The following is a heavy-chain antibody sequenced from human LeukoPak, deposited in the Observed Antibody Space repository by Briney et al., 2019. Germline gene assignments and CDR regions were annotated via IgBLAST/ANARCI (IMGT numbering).Heavy chain of an antibody. J-gene: IGHJ4*02. CDR2: MNPNSGNT. CDR1: GYSFTSYW. Sequence: GESLKISCKGSGYSFTSYWIGWVRQATGQGLEWMGWMNPNSGNTGYAQKFQGRVTITRNTSISTAYMELSSLRSEDTAVYYCARGYYDSSGYRLGDFDYWGQGTLVTVSS. V-gene: IGHV1-8*03. CDR3: ARGYYDSSGYRLGDFDY. D-gene: IGHD3-22*01.